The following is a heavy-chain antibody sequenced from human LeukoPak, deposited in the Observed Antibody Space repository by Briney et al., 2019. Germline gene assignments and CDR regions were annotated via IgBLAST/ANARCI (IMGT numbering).Heavy chain of an antibody. Sequence: AGGSLRLSCAASGFTFSSYWMHWVRQVPGKGLVWVSHINSDGSSTNYADSVKGRFTISRDNAKNTVYVQMNSLRVEDTAVYYCAARGYCSGPSCLLEYWGQGTLVTVSS. D-gene: IGHD2-2*01. CDR3: AARGYCSGPSCLLEY. CDR2: INSDGSST. CDR1: GFTFSSYW. V-gene: IGHV3-74*01. J-gene: IGHJ4*02.